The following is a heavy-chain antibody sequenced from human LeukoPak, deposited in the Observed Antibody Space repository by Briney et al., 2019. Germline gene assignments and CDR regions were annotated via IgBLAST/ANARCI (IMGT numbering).Heavy chain of an antibody. D-gene: IGHD1-26*01. J-gene: IGHJ6*03. CDR2: IYYSGST. Sequence: SETLSLTCTVSGGSISSYYRSWIRQPPGKGLEWIGYIYYSGSTNYNPSLKSRVTISVDTSKNQFSLKLSSVTAADTAVYYCARVGWELLLNYYYMDVWGKGTTVTVSS. CDR1: GGSISSYY. CDR3: ARVGWELLLNYYYMDV. V-gene: IGHV4-59*01.